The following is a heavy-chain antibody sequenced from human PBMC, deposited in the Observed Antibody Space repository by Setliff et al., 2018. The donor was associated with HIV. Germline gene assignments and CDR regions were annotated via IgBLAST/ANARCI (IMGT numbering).Heavy chain of an antibody. CDR3: VRDPGYSSGWSGTTFDY. D-gene: IGHD6-19*01. Sequence: PSETLSLTCTVSGGSIRRGSYYWNWIRQPVGEGLEWIGHISSSGSTNYNPSLKNRVSLSLDTSKNQFSLELRSVFAADTAVYYCVRDPGYSSGWSGTTFDYWGLGTLVTVSS. CDR2: ISSSGST. J-gene: IGHJ4*02. CDR1: GGSIRRGSYY. V-gene: IGHV4-61*09.